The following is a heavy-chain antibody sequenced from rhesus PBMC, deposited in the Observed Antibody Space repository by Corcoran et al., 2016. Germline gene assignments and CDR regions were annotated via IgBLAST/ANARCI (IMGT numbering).Heavy chain of an antibody. J-gene: IGHJ4*01. D-gene: IGHD6-25*01. Sequence: QVQLQESGPAVVKPSETLSLTCAVSGGSISSSNWWSWIRQSPGKGLEWIGGIYGSGGSTEYNPSLKSRVTISKDTSKNQFSLKLSYVTAADTAVYYCASVVAAAGPDYWGQGVLVTVSS. V-gene: IGHV4-93*01. CDR2: IYGSGGST. CDR3: ASVVAAAGPDY. CDR1: GGSISSSNW.